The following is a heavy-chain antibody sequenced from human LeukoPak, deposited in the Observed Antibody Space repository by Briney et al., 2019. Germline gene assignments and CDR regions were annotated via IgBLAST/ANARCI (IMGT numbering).Heavy chain of an antibody. D-gene: IGHD6-19*01. CDR1: GFTFSSYE. V-gene: IGHV3-48*03. CDR2: INNSGRTR. Sequence: GGSLRLSCAASGFTFSSYEMNCVRQAPGKGLEWVSYINNSGRTRHYADSVKGRFTISRDNAENSLFLQMNSLRAEDTAVYYCARDKQWLPDYWGQGTLVTVSS. CDR3: ARDKQWLPDY. J-gene: IGHJ4*02.